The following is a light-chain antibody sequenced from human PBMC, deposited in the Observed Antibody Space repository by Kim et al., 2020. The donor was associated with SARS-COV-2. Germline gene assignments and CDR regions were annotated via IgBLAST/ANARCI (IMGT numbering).Light chain of an antibody. CDR3: QAWDSSYVV. CDR1: KLGDKY. CDR2: HDS. V-gene: IGLV3-1*01. J-gene: IGLJ2*01. Sequence: SVSPGQTASITSGEDKLGDKYACWYQQKPGQSPVVVIYHDSKRPSGIPERFSGSNAGNTATLTIGGTQAMDEADYYCQAWDSSYVVFGGGTQLTVL.